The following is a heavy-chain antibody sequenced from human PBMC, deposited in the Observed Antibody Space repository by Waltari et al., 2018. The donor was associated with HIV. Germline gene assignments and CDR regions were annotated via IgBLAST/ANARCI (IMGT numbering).Heavy chain of an antibody. CDR1: GFTFSSYS. D-gene: IGHD3-22*01. V-gene: IGHV3-21*01. CDR2: ISSSSSYI. J-gene: IGHJ4*02. Sequence: EVQLVESGGGLVKPGGSLRLSCAASGFTFSSYSMNWVRQAPGKGLELVSSISSSSSYIYYADSVKGRFTISRDNAKNSLYLQMNSLRAEDTAVYYCARDGMDSSGVFDYWGQGTLVTVSS. CDR3: ARDGMDSSGVFDY.